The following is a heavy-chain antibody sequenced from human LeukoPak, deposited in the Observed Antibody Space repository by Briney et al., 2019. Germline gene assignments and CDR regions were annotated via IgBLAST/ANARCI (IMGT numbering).Heavy chain of an antibody. V-gene: IGHV4-39*01. CDR3: ARLELRLGAFDI. CDR2: IYYSGST. Sequence: SETLSLTCTVSGGSLSSSSYYWGWIRPPPGKGLEWIGSIYYSGSTYYNPSLKSRVTISVDTSKNQFSLKLSSVTAANTAVYYCARLELRLGAFDIWGQGTMVTVSS. J-gene: IGHJ3*02. D-gene: IGHD1-7*01. CDR1: GGSLSSSSYY.